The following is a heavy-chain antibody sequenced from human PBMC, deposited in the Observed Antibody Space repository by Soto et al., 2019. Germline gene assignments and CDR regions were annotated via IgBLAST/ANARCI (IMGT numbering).Heavy chain of an antibody. CDR3: VKDYMGGGDY. D-gene: IGHD1-26*01. J-gene: IGHJ4*02. CDR2: ITSNGGST. V-gene: IGHV3-64D*06. Sequence: HPGGSLRLSCSASGFTFRSYAMNWIRQAPGKGLEYVSAITSNGGSTYYADSAKGRFTISRDNSKNTLYLQMSSLRPEDTAVYYCVKDYMGGGDYWGQGTLVTVSS. CDR1: GFTFRSYA.